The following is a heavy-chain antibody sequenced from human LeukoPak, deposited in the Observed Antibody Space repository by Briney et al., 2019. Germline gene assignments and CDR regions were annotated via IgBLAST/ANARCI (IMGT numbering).Heavy chain of an antibody. J-gene: IGHJ5*02. CDR1: GGSISSYY. V-gene: IGHV4-59*01. CDR3: ARGHYEFGELANWFDP. D-gene: IGHD3-10*01. Sequence: MASETLSLTCTVSGGSISSYYWSWIRQPPGKGLEWIWYIYYSGSTNYNPSLKSRVTISVDTSKNQFSLKLSSVTAADTAVYYCARGHYEFGELANWFDPWGQGTLVTVSS. CDR2: IYYSGST.